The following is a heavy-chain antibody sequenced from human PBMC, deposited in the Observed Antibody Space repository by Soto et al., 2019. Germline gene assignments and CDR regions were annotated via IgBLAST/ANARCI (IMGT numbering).Heavy chain of an antibody. V-gene: IGHV3-23*01. CDR2: ISFGGGDA. Sequence: GGSLRLSCAASGFMFSTYAMSWVRQTPGKGLEWLSSISFGGGDAYYADSVKGRFTISRDNSKNMLFLQMNTLRVEDTAIYYCASRGHVTTDLLGGYWGQGILVTVSS. J-gene: IGHJ4*02. D-gene: IGHD4-17*01. CDR1: GFMFSTYA. CDR3: ASRGHVTTDLLGGY.